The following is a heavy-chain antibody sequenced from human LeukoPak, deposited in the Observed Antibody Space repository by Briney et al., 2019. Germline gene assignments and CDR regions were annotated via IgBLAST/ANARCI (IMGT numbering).Heavy chain of an antibody. CDR2: FDPEDGET. CDR1: GYTLTELS. CDR3: ATGDVYDYVWGSYPRY. J-gene: IGHJ4*02. V-gene: IGHV1-24*01. D-gene: IGHD3-16*01. Sequence: GASVKVSRKVSGYTLTELSMHWVRQAPGKGLEWMGGFDPEDGETIYAQKFQGRVTMTEDTSTDTAYMELSSLRSEDTAVYYCATGDVYDYVWGSYPRYWGQGTLVTVSS.